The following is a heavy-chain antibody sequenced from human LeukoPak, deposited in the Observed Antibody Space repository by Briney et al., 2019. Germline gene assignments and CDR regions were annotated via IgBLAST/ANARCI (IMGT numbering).Heavy chain of an antibody. CDR2: IYYIGST. V-gene: IGHV4-39*07. Sequence: SETLSLTCTVSGGSISSSSYYWGWIRQSPGKGLEWIGSIYYIGSTYYNPPLKSRVTMSVDTSKNQFSLKLSSVTAADTAVYYCARSMEDDILTGYYIPFDYWGQGTLVTVSS. CDR3: ARSMEDDILTGYYIPFDY. J-gene: IGHJ4*02. CDR1: GGSISSSSYY. D-gene: IGHD3-9*01.